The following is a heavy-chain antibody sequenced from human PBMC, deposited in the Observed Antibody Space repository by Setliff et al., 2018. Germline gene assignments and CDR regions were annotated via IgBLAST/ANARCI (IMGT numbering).Heavy chain of an antibody. Sequence: GASLKISCAASRFTFSNYWMSWVRQAPGKGLEWVANIKEDGSEKYYVDSVKGRLTISRDNAKNSLDLQMDSLRAEDTAVYYCVRDRWKVVVNRGDDAFDLWGQGTMVTVSS. CDR2: IKEDGSEK. CDR3: VRDRWKVVVNRGDDAFDL. D-gene: IGHD2-15*01. J-gene: IGHJ3*01. V-gene: IGHV3-7*01. CDR1: RFTFSNYW.